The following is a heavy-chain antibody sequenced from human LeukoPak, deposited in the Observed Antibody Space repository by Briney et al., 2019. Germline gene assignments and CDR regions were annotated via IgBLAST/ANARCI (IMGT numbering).Heavy chain of an antibody. V-gene: IGHV1-18*03. Sequence: GSLKVSCKASGYTFTSYAMNWVRQAPGQGLEWMGCINPNSGSKNYAQKLQGRVTITTDTSTSTAYMELSRLRSDGMGVYYCARYWERWLQPDYSFDIWGQGTMVTVSS. CDR1: GYTFTSYA. J-gene: IGHJ3*02. CDR2: INPNSGSK. CDR3: ARYWERWLQPDYSFDI. D-gene: IGHD5-24*01.